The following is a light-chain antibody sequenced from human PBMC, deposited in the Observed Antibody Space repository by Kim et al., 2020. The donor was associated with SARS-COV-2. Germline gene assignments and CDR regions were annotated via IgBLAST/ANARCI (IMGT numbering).Light chain of an antibody. CDR3: QVWDSSGDHPV. CDR1: NIVGKS. J-gene: IGLJ3*02. Sequence: SYELTQPPSVSVAPGKTARVTCGGNNIVGKSVHWYQQKPGQAPVVVIYYDSDRPSWIPERFSGSNSGNTATLTISRVEAGDEADYYCQVWDSSGDHPVFGGGTQLTVL. CDR2: YDS. V-gene: IGLV3-21*04.